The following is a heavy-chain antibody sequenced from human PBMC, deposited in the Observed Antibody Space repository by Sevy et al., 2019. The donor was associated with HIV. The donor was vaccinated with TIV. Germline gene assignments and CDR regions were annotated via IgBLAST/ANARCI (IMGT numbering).Heavy chain of an antibody. D-gene: IGHD2-2*01. CDR3: AREIGYCSSTSCRKFDY. J-gene: IGHJ4*02. CDR2: IYYSGST. V-gene: IGHV4-61*01. CDR1: GGSVSSGSYY. Sequence: SETLSLTCTVSGGSVSSGSYYWSWIRQPPGKGLEWIGYIYYSGSTNYNPSLKSRVTISVDTSKNQCSLKLSSVTAAETAVYYCAREIGYCSSTSCRKFDYWGQGTLVTVSS.